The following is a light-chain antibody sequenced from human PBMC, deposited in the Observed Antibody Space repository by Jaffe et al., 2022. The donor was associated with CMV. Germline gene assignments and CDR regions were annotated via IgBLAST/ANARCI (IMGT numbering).Light chain of an antibody. CDR3: QSYDSSLREV. V-gene: IGLV1-40*01. J-gene: IGLJ3*02. CDR2: SDT. CDR1: SSNIGADFV. Sequence: QSVLTQPPSVSGAPGQRITISCNGSSSNIGADFVVHWYQQLPGTAPKLLIYSDTNRPSGVPDRFSGSTSGTSASLAITGLQPEDEADYYCQSYDSSLREVFGGGTKLTVL.